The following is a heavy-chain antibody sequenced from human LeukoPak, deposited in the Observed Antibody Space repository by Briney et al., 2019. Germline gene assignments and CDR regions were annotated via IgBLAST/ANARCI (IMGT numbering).Heavy chain of an antibody. CDR3: ARSELDY. Sequence: GGSLRLSCAASGFTVSSNSMYWVRQAPGKGLEWVSVIYSGGGTYYADSVKGRFTISRDNSNNTLCPQMNSLRAEDTAMYYCARSELDYWGQGTLVTVSS. CDR1: GFTVSSNS. J-gene: IGHJ4*02. V-gene: IGHV3-66*01. CDR2: IYSGGGT.